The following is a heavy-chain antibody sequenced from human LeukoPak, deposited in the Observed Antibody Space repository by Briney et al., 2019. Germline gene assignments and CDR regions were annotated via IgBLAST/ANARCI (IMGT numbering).Heavy chain of an antibody. CDR1: GGSISSGGYY. V-gene: IGHV4-30-2*01. CDR2: IYHSGST. CDR3: ARTSEIRIAARFDY. D-gene: IGHD6-6*01. Sequence: PSETLSLTCTVSGGSISSGGYYWSWIRQPPGKGLEWIGYIYHSGSTYYNPSLKSRVTISVDRSKNQFSLKLSSVTAADTAVYYCARTSEIRIAARFDYWGQGTLVTVSS. J-gene: IGHJ4*02.